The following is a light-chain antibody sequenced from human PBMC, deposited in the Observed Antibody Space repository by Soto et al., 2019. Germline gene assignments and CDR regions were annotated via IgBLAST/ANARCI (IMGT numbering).Light chain of an antibody. CDR1: QTVSSN. CDR3: QQYHKWPPFT. Sequence: EIVMTQSPATLSVSPGERATLSCRASQTVSSNLAWYQQKPVQAPRVLIFGASTRATGIPARFSGSGSGTEFTLTISSLQSEEFAVYYCQQYHKWPPFTFGQGTKLEIK. J-gene: IGKJ2*01. V-gene: IGKV3-15*01. CDR2: GAS.